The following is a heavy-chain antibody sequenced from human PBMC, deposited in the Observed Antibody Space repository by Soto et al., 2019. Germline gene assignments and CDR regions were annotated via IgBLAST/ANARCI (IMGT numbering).Heavy chain of an antibody. CDR3: ARDPYSSTTATIMDY. CDR2: ISDSSGTI. J-gene: IGHJ4*02. CDR1: GFTFTRHS. Sequence: VGSLRLSCAASGFTFTRHSMNWVRQAAVKGLEWISYISDSSGTIYYADSLKGRFTISRDNVQNSLYLQMNSLRDEDTAVYYCARDPYSSTTATIMDYWGQGTQVTVSS. D-gene: IGHD4-17*01. V-gene: IGHV3-48*02.